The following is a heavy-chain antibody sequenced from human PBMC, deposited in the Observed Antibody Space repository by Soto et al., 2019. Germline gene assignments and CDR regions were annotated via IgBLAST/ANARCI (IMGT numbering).Heavy chain of an antibody. J-gene: IGHJ4*02. D-gene: IGHD2-15*01. CDR3: ARERVVVVAATHDFDY. Sequence: GGSLRLSCAASGFTFSSYSMNWVRQAPGKGLEWVSYISSSSSTIYYADSVKGRFTISRDNAKNSLYLQMNSLRAEDTAVYYCARERVVVVAATHDFDYWGQGTLVTVS. CDR2: ISSSSSTI. CDR1: GFTFSSYS. V-gene: IGHV3-48*01.